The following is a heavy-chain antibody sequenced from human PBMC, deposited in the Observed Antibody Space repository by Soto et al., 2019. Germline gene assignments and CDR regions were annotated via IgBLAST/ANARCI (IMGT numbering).Heavy chain of an antibody. Sequence: GGSLRLSCAASGFTFSSYSMNWVRQAPGKGLEWVSSISSSSSYIYYADSVKGRFTISRDNAKNSLYLQMNSLRAEDTAVNYCARQLSSYYYGMDVWGQGTTVTGS. CDR1: GFTFSSYS. CDR3: ARQLSSYYYGMDV. J-gene: IGHJ6*01. D-gene: IGHD1-1*01. V-gene: IGHV3-21*03. CDR2: ISSSSSYI.